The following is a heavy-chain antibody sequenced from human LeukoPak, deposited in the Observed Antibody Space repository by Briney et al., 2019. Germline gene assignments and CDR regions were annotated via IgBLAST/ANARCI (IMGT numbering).Heavy chain of an antibody. CDR3: AKKVVVGATSPYSDFQD. D-gene: IGHD1-26*01. Sequence: PGGSLRLSCAASGFTVSSNYMSWVRQAPGKGLEWVSVIYSGGSTYYADSVKGRFTISRDNSKNTLYLQMNSLRAEDTALYYCAKKVVVGATSPYSDFQDWGQGTLVTVSS. V-gene: IGHV3-53*01. J-gene: IGHJ1*01. CDR1: GFTVSSNY. CDR2: IYSGGST.